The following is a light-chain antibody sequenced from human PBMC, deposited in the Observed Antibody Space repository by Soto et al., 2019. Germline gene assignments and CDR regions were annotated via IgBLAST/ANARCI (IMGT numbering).Light chain of an antibody. J-gene: IGKJ1*01. CDR3: QQNAIIPPST. CDR1: QSVSRS. Sequence: QLTQSPSSLSASVGDRVIITFRASQSVSRSLNWYPPTTVQAPKLLIYAASTLHSGVPSRFSGSESGTEFTLTIRSLQHDDFATYDCQQNAIIPPSTFGQGTKVDIK. CDR2: AAS. V-gene: IGKV1-39*01.